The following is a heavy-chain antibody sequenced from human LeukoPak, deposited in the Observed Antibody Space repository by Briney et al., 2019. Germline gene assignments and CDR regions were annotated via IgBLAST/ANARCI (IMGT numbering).Heavy chain of an antibody. CDR2: ISSSSRYI. Sequence: GRSLRLSCAASGFTFRSYSMNWVRQPPGKGLEWVSSISSSSRYIYYADSVKGRFTIHRDNAKNSLYLQMNSLRAEDTAVYYCARETTDGPDDAFDIWGQGTMVTVSS. CDR1: GFTFRSYS. V-gene: IGHV3-21*01. J-gene: IGHJ3*02. CDR3: ARETTDGPDDAFDI. D-gene: IGHD1-14*01.